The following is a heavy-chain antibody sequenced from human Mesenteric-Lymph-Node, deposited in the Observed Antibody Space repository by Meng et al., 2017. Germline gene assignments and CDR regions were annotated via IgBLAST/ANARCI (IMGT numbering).Heavy chain of an antibody. V-gene: IGHV4-4*02. D-gene: IGHD5-24*01. Sequence: GSLRLSCAVSGGSISSANWWSWVRQSPGKGLEWIGEIWHSGSTHYNPSLKSRVTISVDKSKNQFSLILNSVTDADTAVYYCARDEDSYTFFEYWSPGTLVTVSS. CDR3: ARDEDSYTFFEY. CDR2: IWHSGST. CDR1: GGSISSANW. J-gene: IGHJ4*02.